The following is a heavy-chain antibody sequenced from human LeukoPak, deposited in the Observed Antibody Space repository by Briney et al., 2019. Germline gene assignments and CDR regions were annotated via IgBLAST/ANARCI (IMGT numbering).Heavy chain of an antibody. CDR3: AKTRGTITDYYYYYMDV. CDR2: ISGSGGSI. V-gene: IGHV3-23*01. J-gene: IGHJ6*03. D-gene: IGHD1-14*01. Sequence: GGSLRLSCAASGFTFSSYAMSWVRQAPGKGLEWVSAISGSGGSIYYADSVKGRFTISGDNSKNTLYLQMNSLRAEDTAVYYCAKTRGTITDYYYYYMDVWGRGTTVTVSS. CDR1: GFTFSSYA.